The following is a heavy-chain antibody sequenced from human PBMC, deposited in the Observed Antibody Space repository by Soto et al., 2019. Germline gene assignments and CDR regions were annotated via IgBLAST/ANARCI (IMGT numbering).Heavy chain of an antibody. CDR3: ARDDNYDDNGLDH. J-gene: IGHJ4*02. Sequence: QVQLVESGGGVVRPGRSLRLSCEATGFSFNTHGMHWVRQAPGKGLEWVAVIVNDGSEQAYSDSVKGRFTISRDNSKNTLYLPMNNLRAEDTAVYYCARDDNYDDNGLDHWGQGILVTVSS. D-gene: IGHD4-17*01. CDR2: IVNDGSEQ. V-gene: IGHV3-33*01. CDR1: GFSFNTHG.